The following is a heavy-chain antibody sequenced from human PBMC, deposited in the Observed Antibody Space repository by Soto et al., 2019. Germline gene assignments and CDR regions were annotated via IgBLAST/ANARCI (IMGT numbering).Heavy chain of an antibody. CDR2: ISWNSGSI. CDR1: GFTFDDYA. V-gene: IGHV3-9*01. Sequence: EVQLVESGGGLVQPGRSLRLSCAASGFTFDDYAMHWVRQAPGKGLEWVSGISWNSGSIGYAASVKGRFTISRDNAKNSLYLRMNSLRAEDTALYYCAKAKSLELLQELDYWGHGTLVTVSS. J-gene: IGHJ4*01. D-gene: IGHD2-15*01. CDR3: AKAKSLELLQELDY.